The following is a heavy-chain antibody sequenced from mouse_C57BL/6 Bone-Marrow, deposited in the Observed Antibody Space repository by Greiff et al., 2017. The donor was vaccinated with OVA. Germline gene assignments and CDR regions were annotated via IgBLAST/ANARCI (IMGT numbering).Heavy chain of an antibody. CDR2: IYPRSGNT. D-gene: IGHD1-1*01. CDR1: GYTFTSYG. J-gene: IGHJ4*01. CDR3: RYYYGSPHYYYAMDY. Sequence: VKLQESGAELARPGASVKLSCKASGYTFTSYGISWVKQRTGQGLEWIGEIYPRSGNTYYNEKFKGKATLTADKSSSTAYMELRSLTSEDSAVYFCRYYYGSPHYYYAMDYWGQGTSVTVSS. V-gene: IGHV1-81*01.